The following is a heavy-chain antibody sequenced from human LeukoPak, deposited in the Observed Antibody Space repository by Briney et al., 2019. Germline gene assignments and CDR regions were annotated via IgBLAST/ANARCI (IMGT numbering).Heavy chain of an antibody. CDR3: ARDLRYYYDSSAKGSDY. D-gene: IGHD3-22*01. Sequence: GGSLRLSCAASGFTFSDYYMSWIRQAPGKGLEWVSCISSSGSTIYYADSVKGRFTISRDNAQNSLYLKMNSLRAEETAVYKCARDLRYYYDSSAKGSDYWGQGTLVTVSS. J-gene: IGHJ4*02. V-gene: IGHV3-11*01. CDR1: GFTFSDYY. CDR2: ISSSGSTI.